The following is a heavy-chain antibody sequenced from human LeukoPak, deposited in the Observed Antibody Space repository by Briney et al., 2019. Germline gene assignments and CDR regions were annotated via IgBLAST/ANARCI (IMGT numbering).Heavy chain of an antibody. Sequence: GESLKISCEGSGYSFTSYWIGWVRQMPGKGLEWMGIIYPGDSDTRYSPSFQGQVTISADKSISTAYLQWSSLKASDTAMYYCARGETMVRGFSGFDPWGQGTLVTVSS. J-gene: IGHJ5*02. CDR2: IYPGDSDT. CDR1: GYSFTSYW. D-gene: IGHD3-10*01. CDR3: ARGETMVRGFSGFDP. V-gene: IGHV5-51*01.